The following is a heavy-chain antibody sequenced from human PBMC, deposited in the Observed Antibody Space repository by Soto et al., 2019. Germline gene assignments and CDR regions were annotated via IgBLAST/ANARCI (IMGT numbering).Heavy chain of an antibody. CDR2: FYYTGNT. CDR3: AGFRSGWFDC. CDR1: GGSINSYY. Sequence: SETLSLTCTVSGGSINSYYWSWIRQPPGKGLEWIGYFYYTGNTKYTPFLNSRVTISIDTSKNQFSLKLRSATAADTAVYYCAGFRSGWFDCWGQGALVTVSS. V-gene: IGHV4-59*08. J-gene: IGHJ4*02. D-gene: IGHD6-19*01.